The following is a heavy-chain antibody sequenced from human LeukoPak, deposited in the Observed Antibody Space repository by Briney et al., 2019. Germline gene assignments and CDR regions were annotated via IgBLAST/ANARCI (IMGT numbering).Heavy chain of an antibody. V-gene: IGHV3-7*01. CDR1: GFTFSNSW. CDR3: TRDTEGSLDY. Sequence: GGSLRLSCAASGFTFSNSWMAWVRQAPGKGLQWVANINRYGSTKHYADSLKGRFTISRDNPKNSLYLQMNNLRADDTAVYYCTRDTEGSLDYWGQGILVTVAS. J-gene: IGHJ4*02. CDR2: INRYGSTK. D-gene: IGHD1-26*01.